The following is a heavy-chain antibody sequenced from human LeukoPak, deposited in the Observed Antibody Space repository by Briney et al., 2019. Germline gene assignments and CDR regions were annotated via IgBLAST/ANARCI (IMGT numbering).Heavy chain of an antibody. J-gene: IGHJ4*02. V-gene: IGHV4-34*01. D-gene: IGHD1-26*01. Sequence: SETLSLTCAVYGGSFSGYYWSWIRQPPGKGLEWIGEINHSGSTNYNPSLKGRVTMSVDTTRKRFSLRLTSESAADTGVYYCARGGGGAKAFYFDYWGQGSLVTVSS. CDR1: GGSFSGYY. CDR2: INHSGST. CDR3: ARGGGGAKAFYFDY.